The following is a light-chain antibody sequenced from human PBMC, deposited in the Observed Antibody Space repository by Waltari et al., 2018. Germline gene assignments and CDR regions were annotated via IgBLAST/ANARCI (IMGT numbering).Light chain of an antibody. CDR2: DAS. Sequence: EVVVTQSPATLSLSSGERATLSCRTSESVSTNVAWYQQKPGQPPRLLIYDASTRATGIPARFSGSGSGTEFTLSISSLQSEDFAVYYCHQYKNWPPWTFGQGTKVEIK. V-gene: IGKV3-15*01. CDR3: HQYKNWPPWT. CDR1: ESVSTN. J-gene: IGKJ1*01.